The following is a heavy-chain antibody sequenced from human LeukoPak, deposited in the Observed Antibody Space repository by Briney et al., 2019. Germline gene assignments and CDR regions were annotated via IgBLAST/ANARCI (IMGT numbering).Heavy chain of an antibody. CDR2: IKQDGSEK. V-gene: IGHV3-7*03. D-gene: IGHD1-26*01. J-gene: IGHJ4*02. Sequence: GGSLRLSCAASGFTFSSYWMSWVRQAPGKGLEWVANIKQDGSEKYYVDSVKGRFTISRDNSKNTLYLQMNSLRAEDTAVYYCAKNSGSYDLHYWGQGTLVTVSS. CDR3: AKNSGSYDLHY. CDR1: GFTFSSYW.